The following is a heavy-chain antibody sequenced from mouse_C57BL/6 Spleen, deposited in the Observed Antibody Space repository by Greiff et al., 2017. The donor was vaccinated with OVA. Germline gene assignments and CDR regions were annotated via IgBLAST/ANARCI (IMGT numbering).Heavy chain of an antibody. CDR2: ISDGGSYT. Sequence: EVKLVESGGGLVKPGGSLKLSCAASGFTFSSYAMSWVRQTPEKRLEWVATISDGGSYTYYPDNVKGRFTISRDNAKNNLYLQMSHLKSEDTAMYYCARDLKAYWYFDVWGTGTTVTVSS. CDR1: GFTFSSYA. CDR3: ARDLKAYWYFDV. D-gene: IGHD3-2*02. J-gene: IGHJ1*03. V-gene: IGHV5-4*01.